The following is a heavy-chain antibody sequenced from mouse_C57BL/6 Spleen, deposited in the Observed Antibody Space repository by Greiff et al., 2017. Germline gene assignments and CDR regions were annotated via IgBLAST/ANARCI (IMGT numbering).Heavy chain of an antibody. J-gene: IGHJ3*01. CDR3: ASSGQLRLESFAY. Sequence: VQLQQSGAELARPGASVKLSCKASGYTFTSYGISWVKQRTGKGLEWIGEIYPRSGNTYYNEKFKGKVTLTADKSYSAAYLELRSLTPEDTAVYFCASSGQLRLESFAYWGQGTLVTVSA. D-gene: IGHD3-2*02. V-gene: IGHV1-81*01. CDR1: GYTFTSYG. CDR2: IYPRSGNT.